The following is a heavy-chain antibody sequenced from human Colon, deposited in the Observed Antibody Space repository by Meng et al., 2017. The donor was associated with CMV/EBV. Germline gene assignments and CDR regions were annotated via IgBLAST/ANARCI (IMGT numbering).Heavy chain of an antibody. V-gene: IGHV3-23*01. CDR2: ISASGATI. CDR1: EFTLSSYT. CDR3: ARPPLGIQIWLFLEL. D-gene: IGHD5-18*01. J-gene: IGHJ4*02. Sequence: GESLKISCAAPEFTLSSYTMIWVRQAPGKGLEWVGFISASGATIEYRDSVKGRFTISRDNSKDTLYLQMTSLRDDDTAVYFCARPPLGIQIWLFLELWGQGTRVTVSS.